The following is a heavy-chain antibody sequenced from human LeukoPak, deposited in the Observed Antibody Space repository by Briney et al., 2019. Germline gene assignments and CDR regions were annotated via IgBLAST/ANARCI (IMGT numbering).Heavy chain of an antibody. J-gene: IGHJ5*02. V-gene: IGHV4-34*01. CDR3: ARVKGDTAMVHNWFDL. CDR2: INHSGST. D-gene: IGHD5-18*01. Sequence: SETLSLTCAVYGGSFSGYYWSWIRQPPGKGLEWIGEINHSGSTNYNPSLKSRVTISVDTSKNQFSLKLSSVTAADTAVYYCARVKGDTAMVHNWFDLWGQGTLVTVSS. CDR1: GGSFSGYY.